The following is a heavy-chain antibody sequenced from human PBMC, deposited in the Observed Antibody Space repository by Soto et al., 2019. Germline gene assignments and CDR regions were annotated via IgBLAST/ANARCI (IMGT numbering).Heavy chain of an antibody. Sequence: VGSLRLSCAASGFTFSSYAMHWVRQAPGKGLEWVAVISYDGSNKYYADSVKGRFTISRDNSKNTLYLQMNSLRAEDTAVYYCARFSRDLPYYGMDVWGQGTTVTVSS. V-gene: IGHV3-30-3*01. CDR1: GFTFSSYA. CDR2: ISYDGSNK. CDR3: ARFSRDLPYYGMDV. J-gene: IGHJ6*02.